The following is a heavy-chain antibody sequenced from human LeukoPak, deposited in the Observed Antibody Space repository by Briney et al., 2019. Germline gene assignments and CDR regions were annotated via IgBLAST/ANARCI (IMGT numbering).Heavy chain of an antibody. CDR1: GYSFSSYW. V-gene: IGHV5-51*01. CDR2: IYPGDSDT. CDR3: ARRGTAMDY. D-gene: IGHD5-18*01. J-gene: IGHJ4*02. Sequence: GESLKISCKGSGYSFSSYWIAWVRQMPGKGLERMGTIYPGDSDTRYSPSFQGQVTISADKSISTAYLQWSSLEASDTAMYYCARRGTAMDYWGQGTLVTVSS.